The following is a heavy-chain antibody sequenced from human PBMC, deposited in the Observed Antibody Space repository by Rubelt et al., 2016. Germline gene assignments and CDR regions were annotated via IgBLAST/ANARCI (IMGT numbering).Heavy chain of an antibody. CDR2: INTKTGDP. CDR1: GYTFTSYA. Sequence: QVQLVQSGSELKKPGASVKVSCKASGYTFTSYAMNWVRQAPGQGLEWLGWINTKTGDPAYAQGLTGRFVFSLDTSVSTAYLQISSLRPEDTAVYYCARGGVLGIFWGQGTLVTVSS. D-gene: IGHD1-14*01. CDR3: ARGGVLGIF. J-gene: IGHJ4*02. V-gene: IGHV7-4-1*02.